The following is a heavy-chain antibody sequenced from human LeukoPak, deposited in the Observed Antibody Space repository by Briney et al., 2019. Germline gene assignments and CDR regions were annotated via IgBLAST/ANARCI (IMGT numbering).Heavy chain of an antibody. J-gene: IGHJ4*02. V-gene: IGHV1-2*02. CDR3: ARGGVYYDFWSGYYRTPYFDY. D-gene: IGHD3-3*01. CDR1: GYTFTGYY. CDR2: INPNSGGT. Sequence: ASVKVSCKASGYTFTGYYMHWVRQAPGQGLEWMGWINPNSGGTNYAQKFQGRVTMTRDTSISTAYMELSSLRSEDTAVYYCARGGVYYDFWSGYYRTPYFDYWGQGTLVTVSS.